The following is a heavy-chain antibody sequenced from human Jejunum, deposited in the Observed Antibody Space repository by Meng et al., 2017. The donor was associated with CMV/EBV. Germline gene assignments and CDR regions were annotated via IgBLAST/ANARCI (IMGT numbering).Heavy chain of an antibody. CDR3: ASGYIEGHHLGY. D-gene: IGHD6-13*01. CDR2: LYSGGNT. V-gene: IGHV3-66*01. Sequence: EVQLVEFGGDLVQPGGSLRLSCAASGFTVSTNYMSWVRQAPGKGLEWVSALYSGGNTYYADSVKGRFTLSRDNSKNTLYLQMSSLGVEDTAVYYCASGYIEGHHLGYWGQGTLVTVSS. J-gene: IGHJ4*02. CDR1: GFTVSTNY.